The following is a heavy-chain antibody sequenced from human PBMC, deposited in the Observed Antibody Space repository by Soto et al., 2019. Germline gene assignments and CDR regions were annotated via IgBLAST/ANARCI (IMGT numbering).Heavy chain of an antibody. CDR3: ARDRGYDAHDYYYNAMDV. Sequence: LRLSCVASGFTFRTYTMNWVRQAPGKGLEWVSGIRGFSPYTFYAESVKGRFTISRDNAKNSLYLQMNSLGVEDTAVYYCARDRGYDAHDYYYNAMDVWGQGTTVTVSS. J-gene: IGHJ6*02. CDR1: GFTFRTYT. CDR2: IRGFSPYT. V-gene: IGHV3-21*01. D-gene: IGHD2-15*01.